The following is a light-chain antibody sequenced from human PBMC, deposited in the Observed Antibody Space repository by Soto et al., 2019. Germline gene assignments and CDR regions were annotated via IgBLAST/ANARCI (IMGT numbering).Light chain of an antibody. Sequence: EIVMTQSPATLSVSPGERATLSCRASQNIINRVGWYQQKPGQAPRLLIYGASTRATDVPARFSGSGSGTEFPLTISSLQSEDFAVYYCQQYNRWSSITFGQGTRLEIK. J-gene: IGKJ5*01. CDR3: QQYNRWSSIT. CDR1: QNIINR. V-gene: IGKV3-15*01. CDR2: GAS.